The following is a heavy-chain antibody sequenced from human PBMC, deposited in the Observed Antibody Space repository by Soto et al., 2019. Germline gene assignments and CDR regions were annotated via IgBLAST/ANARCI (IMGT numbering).Heavy chain of an antibody. Sequence: QVKLVQSGAEVKKPGSSVKVSCKAFGGTFSTYAVSWVRQAPGQGLEWVGGIIPSTGSTNHAQKFQGRVTITADESTRTVYMELTSLGSDGTAGYYCARCGSSSDYWGQGTLVTVSS. CDR3: ARCGSSSDY. CDR1: GGTFSTYA. J-gene: IGHJ4*02. D-gene: IGHD6-13*01. CDR2: IIPSTGST. V-gene: IGHV1-69*12.